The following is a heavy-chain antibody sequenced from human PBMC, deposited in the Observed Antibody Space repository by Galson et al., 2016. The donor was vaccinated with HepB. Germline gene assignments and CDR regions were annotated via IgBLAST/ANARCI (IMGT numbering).Heavy chain of an antibody. CDR2: VLASGLST. D-gene: IGHD3-22*01. V-gene: IGHV3-23*01. Sequence: SLRLSCAASGFTFDSYAMNWVRQAPGKELEWVSAVLASGLSTYYAASVRGRFTISRDNSKNTLSLQMDSLRAEDTAVYYCAKGSSGYYYVSDHWGQGTLVTVSS. CDR3: AKGSSGYYYVSDH. CDR1: GFTFDSYA. J-gene: IGHJ4*02.